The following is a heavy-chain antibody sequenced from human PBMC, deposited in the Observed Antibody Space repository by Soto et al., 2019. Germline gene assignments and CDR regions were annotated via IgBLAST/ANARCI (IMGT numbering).Heavy chain of an antibody. Sequence: QVHLVQSGAEVRKPGASVKVSCKASGYTFSDFSMHWVRQAPGQGLEWVGWMNPDTGGTNYAQKFQGWVTMTRDTSISTAYMELSRLRSDDTAVYYWARDPYTSSSGYYYGMDVWGQGTTVTVSS. CDR1: GYTFSDFS. CDR2: MNPDTGGT. CDR3: ARDPYTSSSGYYYGMDV. D-gene: IGHD6-13*01. J-gene: IGHJ6*02. V-gene: IGHV1-2*04.